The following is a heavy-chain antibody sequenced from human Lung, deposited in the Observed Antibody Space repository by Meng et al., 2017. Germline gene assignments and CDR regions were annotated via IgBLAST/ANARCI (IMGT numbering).Heavy chain of an antibody. CDR2: INSDGSST. J-gene: IGHJ5*02. CDR3: ARDRVFGVVINNNWFDP. Sequence: GESLKISCAASGFTFSSYWMHWVRQAPGKGLVWVSRINSDGSSTSYADSVKGRFTISRDNAKNTLYLQMNSLRAEDTAVYYCARDRVFGVVINNNWFDPWGQGTLVTSPQ. V-gene: IGHV3-74*01. CDR1: GFTFSSYW. D-gene: IGHD3-3*01.